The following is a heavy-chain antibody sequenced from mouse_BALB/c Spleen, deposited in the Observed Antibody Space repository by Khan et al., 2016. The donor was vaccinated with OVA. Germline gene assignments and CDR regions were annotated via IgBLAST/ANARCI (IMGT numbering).Heavy chain of an antibody. CDR1: GFTFSSYS. Sequence: VQLKQSGGDLVKPGGSLKLSCAASGFTFSSYSMYWVRQTPDKRLEWVASISSGGDYTYYPDSVKGRFTISRDNAKNTLYLQMSDLKSVDTAMDYCAVHLTGSFAYWGQGTLVTVS. J-gene: IGHJ3*01. V-gene: IGHV5-6*01. D-gene: IGHD4-1*01. CDR3: AVHLTGSFAY. CDR2: ISSGGDYT.